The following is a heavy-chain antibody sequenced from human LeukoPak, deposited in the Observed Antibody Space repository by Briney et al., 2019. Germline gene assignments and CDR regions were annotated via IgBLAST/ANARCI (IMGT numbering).Heavy chain of an antibody. Sequence: GESLKISCKGSGYIFRNYWISWVRQMPGKGWEWMGRIDPTDSHTNYSPSFQGHVIITADKSISTAYLQWSSLQASDTAMYYCARLLDSAYELDYWGQGTLVTVSS. J-gene: IGHJ4*02. D-gene: IGHD5-12*01. V-gene: IGHV5-10-1*01. CDR3: ARLLDSAYELDY. CDR1: GYIFRNYW. CDR2: IDPTDSHT.